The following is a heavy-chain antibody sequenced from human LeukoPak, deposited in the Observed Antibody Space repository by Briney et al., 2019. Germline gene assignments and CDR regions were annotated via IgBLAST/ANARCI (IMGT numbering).Heavy chain of an antibody. CDR1: GFSFSSSW. J-gene: IGHJ3*02. D-gene: IGHD3-16*01. CDR3: ARLQGITPQPMTEGFDI. V-gene: IGHV3-74*01. Sequence: GGSLRLSCAASGFSFSSSWMLWVRQTPGKGLVWLSHISPDGSSTSYADSVKGRFTVSRDIARNTLSLQMNSLRAEDSAVYYCARLQGITPQPMTEGFDIWGQGTMVTVSS. CDR2: ISPDGSST.